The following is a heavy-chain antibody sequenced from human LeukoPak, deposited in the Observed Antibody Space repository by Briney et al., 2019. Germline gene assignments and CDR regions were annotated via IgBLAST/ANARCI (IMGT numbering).Heavy chain of an antibody. CDR3: TTGKSYDILTGYYDDYYYYGMDV. Sequence: GGSLRLSCAASGFTFSNAWMSWVRQAPGKGLEWVGRIKSKTDGGTTDYAAPVKGRFTISRDDSKNTLYLQMNSLKTEDTAVYYCTTGKSYDILTGYYDDYYYYGMDVWGQGTTVTVSS. J-gene: IGHJ6*02. CDR2: IKSKTDGGTT. V-gene: IGHV3-15*01. CDR1: GFTFSNAW. D-gene: IGHD3-9*01.